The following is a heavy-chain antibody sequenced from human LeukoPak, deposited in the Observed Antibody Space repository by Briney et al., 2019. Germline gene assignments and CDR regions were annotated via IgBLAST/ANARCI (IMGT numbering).Heavy chain of an antibody. CDR3: ARRPPMVRGVIMSIDY. J-gene: IGHJ4*02. D-gene: IGHD3-10*01. V-gene: IGHV4-4*02. Sequence: PSGTLSLTCAVSGDSISNSNWWSWVRPPPGKGLEWIGEIYHSVGTNYNPSLKSRVTISVDKSKNQFSLKLSSVTAADTAVYYCARRPPMVRGVIMSIDYWGQGTLVTVSS. CDR2: IYHSVGT. CDR1: GDSISNSNW.